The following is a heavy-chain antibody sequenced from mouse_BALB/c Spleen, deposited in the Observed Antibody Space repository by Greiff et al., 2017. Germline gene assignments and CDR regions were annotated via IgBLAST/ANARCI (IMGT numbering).Heavy chain of an antibody. CDR1: GFTFSDYY. Sequence: EVKVVESGGGLVKPGGSLKLSCAASGFTFSDYYMYWVRQTPEKRLEWVATISDGGSYTYYPDSVKGRFTISRDNAKNNLYLQMSSLKSEDTAMYYCARAYGNYDSMDYWGQGTSVTVSS. D-gene: IGHD2-1*01. V-gene: IGHV5-4*02. J-gene: IGHJ4*01. CDR2: ISDGGSYT. CDR3: ARAYGNYDSMDY.